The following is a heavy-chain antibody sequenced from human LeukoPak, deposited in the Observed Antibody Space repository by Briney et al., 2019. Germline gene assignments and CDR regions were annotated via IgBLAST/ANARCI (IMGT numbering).Heavy chain of an antibody. V-gene: IGHV1-2*02. CDR2: INPNSGGT. CDR1: GYTFTGYY. Sequence: ASVKVSCKASGYTFTGYYMHWVRQAPGQGLEWMGWINPNSGGTNYAQKFQGRVTMTRDTSISTAYMELSRLRSDDTAVYYCARVPLGYCSSTSCPNVYYFDYWGQGTLVTVSS. CDR3: ARVPLGYCSSTSCPNVYYFDY. D-gene: IGHD2-2*01. J-gene: IGHJ4*02.